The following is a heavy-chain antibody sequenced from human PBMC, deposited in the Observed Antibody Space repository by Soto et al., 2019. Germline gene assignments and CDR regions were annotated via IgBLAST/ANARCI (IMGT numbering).Heavy chain of an antibody. CDR1: GYTFTSYG. D-gene: IGHD6-13*01. V-gene: IGHV1-18*04. J-gene: IGHJ5*02. Sequence: ASVKVSCKASGYTFTSYGISWVLQAPGQGLEWMGWISAYNGNTNYAQKLQGRVTMTTDTSTSTAYMELRSLRSDDTAVYYCARVQGLAAAGPSRHREVWFDPWGQGTLVTVSS. CDR3: ARVQGLAAAGPSRHREVWFDP. CDR2: ISAYNGNT.